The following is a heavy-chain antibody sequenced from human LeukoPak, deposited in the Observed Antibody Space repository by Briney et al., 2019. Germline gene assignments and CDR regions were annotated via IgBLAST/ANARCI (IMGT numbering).Heavy chain of an antibody. CDR1: GFVFDDYG. CDR2: ITWNGGGT. CDR3: ARDRSCTRSSCYERGWFDA. V-gene: IGHV3-20*04. D-gene: IGHD2-2*01. Sequence: GGSLRLSCAASGFVFDDYGMAWVRQVPGKRLEWLCGITWNGGGTSYARSMEGRFTISRDNAKNSLYLEMNSVREADTAFYYCARDRSCTRSSCYERGWFDARGQGTLVTVSS. J-gene: IGHJ5*02.